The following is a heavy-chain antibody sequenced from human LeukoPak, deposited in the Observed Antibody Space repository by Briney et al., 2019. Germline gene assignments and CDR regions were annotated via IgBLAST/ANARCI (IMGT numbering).Heavy chain of an antibody. V-gene: IGHV3-74*01. CDR1: GFTFSSYC. D-gene: IGHD6-19*01. CDR2: INSDGSST. CDR3: ASVIAVAGTGFDY. J-gene: IGHJ4*02. Sequence: GGSLRLSCAASGFTFSSYCMHWVRQAPGKGLVWVSRINSDGSSTSYADSVKGRFTISRDNAKNTLYLQMNSLRAEDTAVYYCASVIAVAGTGFDYWGQGTLVTVSS.